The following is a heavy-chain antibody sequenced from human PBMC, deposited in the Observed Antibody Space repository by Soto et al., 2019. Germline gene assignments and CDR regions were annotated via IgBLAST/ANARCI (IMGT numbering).Heavy chain of an antibody. J-gene: IGHJ4*02. D-gene: IGHD3-22*01. CDR3: ARPNYDSSGYYYTGHYFDY. CDR1: GFTFSSYA. Sequence: PGGSLRLSCAASGFTFSSYAMHWVRQAPGKGLEWVAVISYDGSNKYYADSVKGRFTISRDNSKNTLYLQMNSLRAEDTAVYYCARPNYDSSGYYYTGHYFDYWGQGTLVTVYS. V-gene: IGHV3-30-3*01. CDR2: ISYDGSNK.